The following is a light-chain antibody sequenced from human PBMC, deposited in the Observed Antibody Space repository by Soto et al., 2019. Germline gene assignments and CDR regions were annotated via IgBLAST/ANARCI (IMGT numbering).Light chain of an antibody. Sequence: ESVLTQSTSTLSLSPGARATLSCRASQSVSNNYLAWYQQKPGQAPRLLIYGASNRATGIPDRFSGSGSGTDFTLTISRLEPEDFAVYYCHQRQSWPRTFGQGTKVDIK. CDR1: QSVSNNY. J-gene: IGKJ1*01. CDR3: HQRQSWPRT. CDR2: GAS. V-gene: IGKV3-20*01.